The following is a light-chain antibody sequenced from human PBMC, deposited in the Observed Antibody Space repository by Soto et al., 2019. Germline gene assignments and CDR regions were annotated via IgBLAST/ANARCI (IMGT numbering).Light chain of an antibody. CDR1: QSLLYNNTYNY. J-gene: IGKJ4*01. V-gene: IGKV2-28*01. Sequence: EIVMTQSPLTLPVTPGEPASISCRSSQSLLYNNTYNYLDWYVQKPGQSPQLLIYKASSLESGVPSRFSGSGSGTEFTLTISSLQSEDFAVYYCQQYNNWPLTFGGGTKVDIK. CDR3: QQYNNWPLT. CDR2: KAS.